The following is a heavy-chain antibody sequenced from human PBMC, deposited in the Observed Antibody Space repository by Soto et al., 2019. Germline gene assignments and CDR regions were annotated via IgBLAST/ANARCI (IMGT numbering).Heavy chain of an antibody. CDR1: GFTFTSSA. CDR3: AAGLVPSTNYYYYYYMDV. V-gene: IGHV1-58*02. Sequence: SVKVSCKASGFTFTSSAMQWVRQARGQRLEWIGWIVVGSGNTNYAQKFQERVTITRDMSTSTAYMELSSLRSEDTAVYYCAAGLVPSTNYYYYYYMDVWGKGTTVTVSS. D-gene: IGHD1-1*01. CDR2: IVVGSGNT. J-gene: IGHJ6*03.